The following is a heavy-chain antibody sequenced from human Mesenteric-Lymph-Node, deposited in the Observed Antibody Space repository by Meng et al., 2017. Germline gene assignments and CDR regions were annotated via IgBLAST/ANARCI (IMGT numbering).Heavy chain of an antibody. CDR3: ATWIQLGAFDY. CDR2: IYYTGST. Sequence: QVQLQESGTGRGKAAQTRTLTCTVSVGSISSGAYYWTWIRQHPGKGLEWIGYIYYTGSTYYNPSLKSRVTISGDTSKNQFSLKLSSVTAADTAVYYCATWIQLGAFDYWGQGTLVTVSS. J-gene: IGHJ4*02. CDR1: VGSISSGAYY. V-gene: IGHV4-31*03. D-gene: IGHD1-1*01.